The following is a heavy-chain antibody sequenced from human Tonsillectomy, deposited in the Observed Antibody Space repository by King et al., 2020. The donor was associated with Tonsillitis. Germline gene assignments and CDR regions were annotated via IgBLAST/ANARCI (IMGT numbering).Heavy chain of an antibody. CDR3: ARYTTVINCFDP. CDR1: GGSFSGYY. CDR2: INHSGST. J-gene: IGHJ5*02. V-gene: IGHV4-34*01. D-gene: IGHD3-22*01. Sequence: VQLQQWGAGLVKPLETLSLTCAVYGGSFSGYYWGWIRQSPGKGPEWIGEINHSGSTTYNPSLKSRVTISVDTSKNQFSLKLSSVTAADTAVYFCARYTTVINCFDPWGQGTMVTVPS.